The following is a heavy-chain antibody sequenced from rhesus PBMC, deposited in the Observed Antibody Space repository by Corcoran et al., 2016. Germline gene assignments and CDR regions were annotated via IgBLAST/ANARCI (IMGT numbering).Heavy chain of an antibody. Sequence: QLQLQESGPGRVKPSETLSLTCAVSGGSTSSTYWSWFRQPPGKGLEWIGRISGSGWSTDYNPSLKSRVTISTDTSENQFSLKLSSVTAADTAVYYCARVNIWTLYYGLDSWGQGVVVTVSS. CDR1: GGSTSSTY. V-gene: IGHV4-173*01. J-gene: IGHJ6*01. CDR3: ARVNIWTLYYGLDS. CDR2: ISGSGWST. D-gene: IGHD3-3*01.